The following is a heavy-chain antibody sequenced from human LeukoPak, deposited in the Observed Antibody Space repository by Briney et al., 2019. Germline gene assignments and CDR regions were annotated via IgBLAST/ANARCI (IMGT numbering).Heavy chain of an antibody. CDR1: GYSISSSYY. J-gene: IGHJ4*02. CDR3: ASRLIAVAGTRDDY. CDR2: IYHSGST. Sequence: SETLSLTCAVSGYSISSSYYWGGIRQPPGKGLEWIGSIYHSGSTYYNPSLKSRVTISVDTSKNQFSLKLSSVTAADTAVYYCASRLIAVAGTRDDYWGQGTLVTVSS. V-gene: IGHV4-38-2*01. D-gene: IGHD6-19*01.